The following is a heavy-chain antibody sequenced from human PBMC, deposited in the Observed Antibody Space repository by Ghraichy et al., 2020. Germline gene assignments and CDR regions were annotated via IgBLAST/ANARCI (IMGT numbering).Heavy chain of an antibody. D-gene: IGHD6-19*01. V-gene: IGHV6-1*01. CDR3: ARSGGVKCTGCAFN. CDR2: TFYRSKWYN. Sequence: SQTLSLTCAISGDSVSSNSAAWNWIRQSPSRGLEWLGRTFYRSKWYNDYAESVKSRIIINPDTSKNQFSLQLNSVTPEDTAVYYCARSGGVKCTGCAFNWGQGTQVTVSS. J-gene: IGHJ4*02. CDR1: GDSVSSNSAA.